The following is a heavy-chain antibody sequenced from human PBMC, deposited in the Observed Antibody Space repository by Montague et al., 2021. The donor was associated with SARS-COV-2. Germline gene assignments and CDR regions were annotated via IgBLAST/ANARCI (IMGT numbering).Heavy chain of an antibody. D-gene: IGHD2/OR15-2a*01. CDR3: ASDDFRWDFDC. CDR1: GDSITSDVSN. J-gene: IGHJ4*02. Sequence: TLSLTCTVSGDSITSDVSNWSWLRQPAGQGLEWIVRIYTTGSTNYNPSLKSRLTISLDTSKNQFSLKLSSVTAADTAVYYCASDDFRWDFDCWGQGTLVTVSS. V-gene: IGHV4-61*02. CDR2: IYTTGST.